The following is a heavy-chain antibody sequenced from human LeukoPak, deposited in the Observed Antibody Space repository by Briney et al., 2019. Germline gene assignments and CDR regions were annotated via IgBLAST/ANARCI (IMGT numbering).Heavy chain of an antibody. J-gene: IGHJ4*02. V-gene: IGHV4-34*01. CDR3: ARHRYSYGQGGDY. CDR2: INDSGAI. D-gene: IGHD5-18*01. CDR1: GASFSGSY. Sequence: SETLSLTGAVYGASFSGSYWSWIRQPPNKGLEWIGEINDSGAINYNPSLMGRATISVDTSKKQFSLKVRSVTAADTAVYYCARHRYSYGQGGDYWGQGTLVTVSS.